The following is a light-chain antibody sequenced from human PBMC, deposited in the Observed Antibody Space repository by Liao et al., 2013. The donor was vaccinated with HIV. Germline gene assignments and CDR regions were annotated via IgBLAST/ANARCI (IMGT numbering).Light chain of an antibody. CDR2: RDS. Sequence: SYELTQPLSVSVALGQTARITCGGNNIGGKNVHWYQHKPGQAPVMLIYRDSNRPSGIPERFSGSNSGNTATLTISRAQAGDEADYYCHVWDSSSENVFGPGTKVTVL. J-gene: IGLJ1*01. CDR1: NIGGKN. V-gene: IGLV3-9*01. CDR3: HVWDSSSENV.